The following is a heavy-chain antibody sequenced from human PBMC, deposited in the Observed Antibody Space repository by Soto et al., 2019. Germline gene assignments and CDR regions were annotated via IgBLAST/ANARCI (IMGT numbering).Heavy chain of an antibody. CDR1: GFIFENFG. V-gene: IGHV3-21*01. CDR3: ARGGSGSYYNGPYFDY. Sequence: GGSLRLSCAASGFIFENFGMSWVRQAPGKGLGWVSSISSSSSYIYYADSVKGRFTISRDNAKNSLYLQMNSLRAEDTAVYYCARGGSGSYYNGPYFDYWGQGTLVTVSS. CDR2: ISSSSSYI. D-gene: IGHD3-10*01. J-gene: IGHJ4*02.